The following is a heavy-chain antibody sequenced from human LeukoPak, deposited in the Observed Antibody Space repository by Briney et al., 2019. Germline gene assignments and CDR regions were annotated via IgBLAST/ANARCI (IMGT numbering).Heavy chain of an antibody. V-gene: IGHV3-48*04. J-gene: IGHJ4*02. CDR3: ARDGRWINYYDGNSPV. Sequence: GGSLRLSCAASGFTFSSYSMNWVRQAPGKGLEWVSYISYNGRSIYYADSVKGRFTISRDNAKNSLYLQMNSLRVEDTAVYYCARDGRWINYYDGNSPVWGQGTLVTVSS. CDR1: GFTFSSYS. CDR2: ISYNGRSI. D-gene: IGHD3-22*01.